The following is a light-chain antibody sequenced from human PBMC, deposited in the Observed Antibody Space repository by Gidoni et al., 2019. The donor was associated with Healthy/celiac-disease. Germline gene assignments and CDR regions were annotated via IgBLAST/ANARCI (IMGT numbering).Light chain of an antibody. Sequence: EIVLTHSPGTLSLSPGERATLSCRASQSVSSTYLAWYQQKPGQAPRLLLYGASSRATGIPDRFSGSGYGTDFTLTLSRLEPEDFAVYYCQQYGSSPRTFGQGTKVEIK. V-gene: IGKV3-20*01. CDR3: QQYGSSPRT. J-gene: IGKJ1*01. CDR2: GAS. CDR1: QSVSSTY.